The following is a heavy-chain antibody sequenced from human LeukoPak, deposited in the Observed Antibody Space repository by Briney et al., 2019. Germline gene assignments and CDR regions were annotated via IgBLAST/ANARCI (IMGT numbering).Heavy chain of an antibody. Sequence: GWSLRLSCSASGFTFTSYGMHWGRQAPDKGLKWVAVIWYDGSNTYYADSVKGRFTISRDNSKNTLYLQMNSLRAEDTAVYYCARGSGSSSLNWLDPWGQGTLVTVSS. CDR3: ARGSGSSSLNWLDP. CDR1: GFTFTSYG. V-gene: IGHV3-33*01. CDR2: IWYDGSNT. J-gene: IGHJ5*02. D-gene: IGHD6-6*01.